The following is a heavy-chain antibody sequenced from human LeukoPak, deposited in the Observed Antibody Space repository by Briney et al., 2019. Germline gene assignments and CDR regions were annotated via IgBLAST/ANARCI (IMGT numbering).Heavy chain of an antibody. CDR2: INAYNGHT. CDR3: ARVIPDYYDSSGYPLFFDY. V-gene: IGHV1-18*01. CDR1: GYTFSNYG. J-gene: IGHJ4*02. Sequence: ASVKVSCKASGYTFSNYGISWVRQAPGQGLEWLGWINAYNGHTHYAQKLQGRVTLTTDTSTITAYMEVRSLRSDDTAVYFCARVIPDYYDSSGYPLFFDYWGQGTLVTVSS. D-gene: IGHD3-22*01.